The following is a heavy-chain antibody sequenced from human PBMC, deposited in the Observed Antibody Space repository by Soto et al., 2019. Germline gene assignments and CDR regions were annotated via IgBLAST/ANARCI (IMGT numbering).Heavy chain of an antibody. J-gene: IGHJ4*02. CDR1: GGSISSSGYY. D-gene: IGHD4-17*01. CDR2: IYYSGST. CDR3: ARRYGYYFDY. Sequence: PSETLSLTCTVSGGSISSSGYYWGWIRQPPGKRLEWIGSIYYSGSTYYNPSLKSRVTISVDTSKNRFSLKLSSVTAADKAVYYCARRYGYYFDYWGQGTLVTVS. V-gene: IGHV4-39*01.